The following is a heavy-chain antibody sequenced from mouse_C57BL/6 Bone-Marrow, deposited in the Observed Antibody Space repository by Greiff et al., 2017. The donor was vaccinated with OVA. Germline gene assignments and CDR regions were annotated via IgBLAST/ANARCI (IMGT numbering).Heavy chain of an antibody. Sequence: VQLQQPGAELVKPGASVKMSCKASGYPFTSYWITWVKQRPGQGLEWIGDIYPGSGSTNYNEKFKGKATLTVDTSSSTAYMQLSSLTSEDSAVYYCARNSYAMDYWGQGTSVTVSS. V-gene: IGHV1-55*01. CDR2: IYPGSGST. J-gene: IGHJ4*01. CDR3: ARNSYAMDY. CDR1: GYPFTSYW.